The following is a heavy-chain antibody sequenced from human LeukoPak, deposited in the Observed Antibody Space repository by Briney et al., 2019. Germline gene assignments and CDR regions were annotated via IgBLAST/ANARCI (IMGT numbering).Heavy chain of an antibody. J-gene: IGHJ3*02. CDR2: ISYDGSNK. D-gene: IGHD5-24*01. CDR3: ASTDGYNNGAFDI. V-gene: IGHV3-30*09. CDR1: GFTFSSYA. Sequence: GGSLRLSYAASGFTFSSYAMHWVRLAPGKGLEWVAVISYDGSNKYYADSVKGRFAISRDNSKNTLYLQMNSLRAEDTAVYYCASTDGYNNGAFDIWGQGTMVTVSS.